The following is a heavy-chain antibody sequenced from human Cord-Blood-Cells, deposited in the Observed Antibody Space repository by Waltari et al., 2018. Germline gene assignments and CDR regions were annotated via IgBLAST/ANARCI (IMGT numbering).Heavy chain of an antibody. CDR1: GYSFTSYW. V-gene: IGHV5-51*01. CDR2: VDPGDSDT. J-gene: IGHJ3*02. D-gene: IGHD3-10*01. Sequence: EVQLVQSGAEVKKPGESLKISCKGSGYSFTSYWIGWVRQMPGKGRGWIAIVDPGDSDTRYSPSFQGQVTISDDKSISTAYLQWSSLKASDTAMYYCARPFGIRYDAFDIWGQGTMVTVSS. CDR3: ARPFGIRYDAFDI.